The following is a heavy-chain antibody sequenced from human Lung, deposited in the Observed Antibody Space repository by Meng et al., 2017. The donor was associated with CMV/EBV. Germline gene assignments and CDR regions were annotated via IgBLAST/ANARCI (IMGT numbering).Heavy chain of an antibody. Sequence: AYGFTFSNYGMHWVRQAPGKGLEWVAFIRYDGRNKQYADSVKGRFTISRDSFKNTLSLQMNSLRVEDTAVYYCARSYADFWSGCAAPWGQGTLVTVSS. V-gene: IGHV3-30*02. D-gene: IGHD3-3*01. CDR3: ARSYADFWSGCAAP. J-gene: IGHJ5*02. CDR1: GFTFSNYG. CDR2: IRYDGRNK.